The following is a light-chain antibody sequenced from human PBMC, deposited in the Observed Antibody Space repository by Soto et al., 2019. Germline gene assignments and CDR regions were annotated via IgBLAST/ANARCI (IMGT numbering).Light chain of an antibody. Sequence: EVVVTQSPATLSVSPGERATLSCRASQSVNSNLAWYQQKPGQAPRLLIYGASTRDTGISARFSGSRSGTEFTLTISSLQSGDFAVYHCQQYAGSPWTFGQGTKVDIK. CDR3: QQYAGSPWT. CDR1: QSVNSN. J-gene: IGKJ1*01. V-gene: IGKV3-15*01. CDR2: GAS.